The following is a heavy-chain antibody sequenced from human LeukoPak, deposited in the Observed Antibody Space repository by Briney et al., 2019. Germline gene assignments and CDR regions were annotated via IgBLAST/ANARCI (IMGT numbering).Heavy chain of an antibody. CDR3: ARAKYSSSWSGDYYYYYMDV. CDR2: IIPIFGTA. Sequence: ASVKVSCKASGGTFSNYAISWVRQAPGQGLEWMGGIIPIFGTANYAQKFQGRVTITADESTSTAYMELSSLRSEDTAVYYCARAKYSSSWSGDYYYYYMDVWGKGTTVTISS. V-gene: IGHV1-69*13. J-gene: IGHJ6*03. CDR1: GGTFSNYA. D-gene: IGHD6-13*01.